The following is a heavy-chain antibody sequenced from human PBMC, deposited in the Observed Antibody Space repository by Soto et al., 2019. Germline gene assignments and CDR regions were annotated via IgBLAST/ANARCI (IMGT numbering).Heavy chain of an antibody. Sequence: SETLSVTCTVSGGSISSSSYYWGWIRQPPGKGLEWIGSIYYSGSTYYNPSLKSRVTISVDTSKNQFSLKLSSVTAADTAVYYCARHRYYYDSSGYYQRYFDYWGQGTLVTVSS. D-gene: IGHD3-22*01. J-gene: IGHJ4*02. V-gene: IGHV4-39*01. CDR1: GGSISSSSYY. CDR3: ARHRYYYDSSGYYQRYFDY. CDR2: IYYSGST.